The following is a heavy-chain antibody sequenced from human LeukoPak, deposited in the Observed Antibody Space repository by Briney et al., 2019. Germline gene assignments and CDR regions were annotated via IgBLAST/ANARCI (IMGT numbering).Heavy chain of an antibody. J-gene: IGHJ3*02. V-gene: IGHV1-2*02. CDR1: GGTFSNYA. CDR3: ARTAQFGVVEDAFDI. Sequence: ASVKVSCKASGGTFSNYAISWVRQAPGQGLEWMGWITPNSGGTNYAQKFQGRVTMTRDTSISTAYMELSRLRSDDTAVYYCARTAQFGVVEDAFDIWGQGTMVTVSS. D-gene: IGHD3-3*01. CDR2: ITPNSGGT.